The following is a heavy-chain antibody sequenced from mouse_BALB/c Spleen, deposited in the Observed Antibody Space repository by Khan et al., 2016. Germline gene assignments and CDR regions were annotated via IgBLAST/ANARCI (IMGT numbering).Heavy chain of an antibody. CDR1: GYSITGGYS. V-gene: IGHV3-1*02. CDR3: ARGEIYY. J-gene: IGHJ2*01. CDR2: IHFSGST. Sequence: EVQLQESGPDLVKPSQSLSLTCTVTGYSITGGYSWHWIRQFPGNKLEWMAFIHFSGSTNYNPSLKSRISITRDTSQNQFFLLLNSVTTEDTATXYCARGEIYYWGQDTTLTVSS.